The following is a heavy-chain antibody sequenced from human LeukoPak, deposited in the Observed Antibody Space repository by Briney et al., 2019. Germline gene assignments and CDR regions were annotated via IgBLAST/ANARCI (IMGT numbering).Heavy chain of an antibody. CDR2: IYYSGST. J-gene: IGHJ5*02. CDR3: ARHIAVAGTDWFDP. Sequence: PSETLSLTCTVSGGSISSSSYYWGWIRQPPGKGLEWIGSIYYSGSTYYNPSLNSRVTISVDTSKNQFSLKLSSVTAADTAVYYCARHIAVAGTDWFDPWGQGTLVTVSS. CDR1: GGSISSSSYY. V-gene: IGHV4-39*01. D-gene: IGHD6-19*01.